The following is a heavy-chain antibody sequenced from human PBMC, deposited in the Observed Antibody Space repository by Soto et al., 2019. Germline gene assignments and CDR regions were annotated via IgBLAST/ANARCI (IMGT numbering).Heavy chain of an antibody. V-gene: IGHV3-23*01. Sequence: PGGSLRLSCAASGFTFSSYAMSWVRQAPGKGLEWVSAISGSGGSTYYADSVKGRFTISRDNSKNTLYLQMNSLRAEDTAVYYCASGYCSGGSCYYSYWGQGTLVTVS. D-gene: IGHD2-15*01. CDR2: ISGSGGST. CDR3: ASGYCSGGSCYYSY. CDR1: GFTFSSYA. J-gene: IGHJ4*02.